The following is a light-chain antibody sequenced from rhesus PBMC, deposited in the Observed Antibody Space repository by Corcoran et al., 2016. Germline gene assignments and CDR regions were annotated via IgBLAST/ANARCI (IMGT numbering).Light chain of an antibody. V-gene: IGKV1-22*01. CDR1: QGISSW. Sequence: DIQMTQSPSSLSASVGDTVTITCRTSQGISSWLAWYQQKSGKAPKLLICKASSLQNGVPARCSGSGSGTDFTLTISGLQSEDFTTYYCQLYSGILTFDGGTKVEV. J-gene: IGKJ4*01. CDR2: KAS. CDR3: QLYSGILT.